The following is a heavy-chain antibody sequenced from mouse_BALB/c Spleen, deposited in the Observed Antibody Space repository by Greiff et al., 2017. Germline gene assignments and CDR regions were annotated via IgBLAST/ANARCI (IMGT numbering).Heavy chain of an antibody. CDR1: GFTFSSFG. D-gene: IGHD2-3*01. Sequence: EVQRVESGGGLVQPGGSRKLSCAASGFTFSSFGMHWVRQAPEKGLEWVAYISSGSSTIYYADTVKGRFTISRDNPKNTLFLQMTSLRSEDTAMYYCARGGWLLPWYFDVWGAGTTVTVSS. CDR2: ISSGSSTI. CDR3: ARGGWLLPWYFDV. J-gene: IGHJ1*01. V-gene: IGHV5-17*02.